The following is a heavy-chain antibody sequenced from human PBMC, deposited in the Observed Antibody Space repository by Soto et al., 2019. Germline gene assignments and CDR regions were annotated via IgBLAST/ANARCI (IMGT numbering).Heavy chain of an antibody. J-gene: IGHJ5*02. CDR2: MNPGSGDT. D-gene: IGHD5-18*01. CDR3: ARMASFGSLNWFDP. V-gene: IGHV1-8*01. CDR1: GYIFTNND. Sequence: ASVKGSCKASGYIFTNNDVSCVRQATGQGLEWMGWMNPGSGDTGYAQKFQGRVTMTRNISIAAAYMELSSLRADDTAIYYCARMASFGSLNWFDPWGQGTLVTVSS.